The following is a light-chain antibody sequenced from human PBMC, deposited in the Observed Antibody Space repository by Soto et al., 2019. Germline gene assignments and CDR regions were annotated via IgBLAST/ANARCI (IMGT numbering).Light chain of an antibody. CDR2: KAS. V-gene: IGKV1-5*03. CDR1: QSISSW. CDR3: QQRSNWPWT. J-gene: IGKJ1*01. Sequence: DIPITQSSSTVSASVGDRVTINCRASQSISSWLAWYQQKPGKAPKLLIYKASSLESGVPSRFSGSGSGTEFTLTISSLEPEDFAVYYCQQRSNWPWTFGQGTKV.